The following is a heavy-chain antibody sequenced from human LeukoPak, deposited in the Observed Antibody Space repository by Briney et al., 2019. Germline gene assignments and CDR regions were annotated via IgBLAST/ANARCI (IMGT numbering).Heavy chain of an antibody. CDR2: ISYDGNNK. CDR1: GFTFSSYA. J-gene: IGHJ4*02. Sequence: GGSLRLSCAASGFTFSSYAMYWVRQAPGKGLEWVAVISYDGNNKYYADSVKGRFTITRDDSKNTLSLQMNSLRAEDTAVYYCARGAPERISSSTNYYFDYWGQGTLVTVSS. CDR3: ARGAPERISSSTNYYFDY. D-gene: IGHD6-6*01. V-gene: IGHV3-30-3*01.